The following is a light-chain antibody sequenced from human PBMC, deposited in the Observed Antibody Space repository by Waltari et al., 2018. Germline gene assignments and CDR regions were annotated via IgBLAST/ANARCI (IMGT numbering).Light chain of an antibody. CDR2: AAS. CDR1: QGISSY. V-gene: IGKV1-8*01. J-gene: IGKJ3*01. Sequence: IRMTQSPSSLSASTGDRVTITCRASQGISSYLAWYQQKPGKAPKLLIYAASTLQSGVPSRFSGSGSGTDFTLTISCLQSEDFATYYCQQYYSYPFTFGPGTKVDIK. CDR3: QQYYSYPFT.